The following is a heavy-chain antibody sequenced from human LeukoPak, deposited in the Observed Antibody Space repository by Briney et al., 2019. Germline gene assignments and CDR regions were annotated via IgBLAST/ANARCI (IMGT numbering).Heavy chain of an antibody. CDR3: ARHPLLWFGEPSHFDY. D-gene: IGHD3-10*01. CDR2: IYYGGST. V-gene: IGHV4-59*08. J-gene: IGHJ4*02. CDR1: GGSFSGYY. Sequence: SETLSLTCAVDGGSFSGYYWSWIRQPPGKGLGWIGYIYYGGSTNYNPSLKTRVTISVDTSKNQFSLKRSSVTAADTAVYYCARHPLLWFGEPSHFDYWGQGTLVTVSS.